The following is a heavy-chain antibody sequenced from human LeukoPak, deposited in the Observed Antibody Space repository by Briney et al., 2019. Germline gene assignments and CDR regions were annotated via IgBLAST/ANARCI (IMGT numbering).Heavy chain of an antibody. Sequence: GGSLRLSCAASGFTFSSYAMHWVRQAPGKGLEWVAGISSGDRTFHAESVKGRFTISRDKSKDTLYLQMNSLRAEDTAVYYCAKDATASPYFHWFDNWGQGTQVIVSS. J-gene: IGHJ4*02. CDR1: GFTFSSYA. CDR3: AKDATASPYFHWFDN. V-gene: IGHV3-23*01. CDR2: ISSGDRT. D-gene: IGHD3-9*01.